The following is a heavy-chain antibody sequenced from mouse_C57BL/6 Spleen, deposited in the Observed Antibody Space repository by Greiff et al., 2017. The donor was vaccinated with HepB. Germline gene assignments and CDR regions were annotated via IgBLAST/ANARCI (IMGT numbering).Heavy chain of an antibody. D-gene: IGHD2-10*02. CDR3: ASGRYATSFDY. J-gene: IGHJ2*01. CDR2: IDPSDSYT. V-gene: IGHV1-50*01. Sequence: QVQLKQPGAELVKPGASVKLSCKASGYTFTSYWMQWVKQRPGQGLEWIGEIDPSDSYTNYNQKFKGKATLTVDTSSSTAYMQLSSLTSEDSAVYYCASGRYATSFDYWGQGTTLTVSS. CDR1: GYTFTSYW.